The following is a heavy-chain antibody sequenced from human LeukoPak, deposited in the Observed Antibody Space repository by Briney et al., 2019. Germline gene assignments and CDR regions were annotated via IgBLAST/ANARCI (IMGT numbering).Heavy chain of an antibody. CDR1: GGSISSHY. V-gene: IGHV4-59*08. CDR2: IYYSGST. J-gene: IGHJ4*02. Sequence: SETLSLTCTVSGGSISSHYWSWIRQPPGKGLEWIGYIYYSGSTNYNPSLKSRVTISVDTSKNQFSLKLSSVTAADTAVYYCARGERTGYSSSWRFDYWGQGTLVTVSS. CDR3: ARGERTGYSSSWRFDY. D-gene: IGHD6-13*01.